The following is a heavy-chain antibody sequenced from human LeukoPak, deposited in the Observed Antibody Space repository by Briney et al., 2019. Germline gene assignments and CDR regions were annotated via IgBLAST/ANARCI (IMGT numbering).Heavy chain of an antibody. CDR3: ARLGSYGSGRVGSDY. J-gene: IGHJ4*02. CDR1: GGSISSSSYY. Sequence: PSETLSLTCTVSGGSISSSSYYWGWIRQPPGKGLEWIGSIYYSGSTYYNPSLKSRVTTSVDTSKNQFSLKLSSVTAADTAVYYCARLGSYGSGRVGSDYWGQGTLVTVSS. CDR2: IYYSGST. V-gene: IGHV4-39*01. D-gene: IGHD3-10*01.